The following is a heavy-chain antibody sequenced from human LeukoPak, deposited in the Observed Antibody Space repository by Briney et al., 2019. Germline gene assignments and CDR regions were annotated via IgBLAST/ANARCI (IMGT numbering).Heavy chain of an antibody. D-gene: IGHD3-10*02. V-gene: IGHV5-51*01. Sequence: GESLKISCKGSGYSFTSYWIGWVRQMPGKGLEWMGIIYPGDSDTRYSPSFQGQVTIAADKSISTAYLQWSSLKASDTAMYYCARHKERGYYYVPSFGYWGQGTLVTVSS. CDR1: GYSFTSYW. CDR3: ARHKERGYYYVPSFGY. J-gene: IGHJ4*02. CDR2: IYPGDSDT.